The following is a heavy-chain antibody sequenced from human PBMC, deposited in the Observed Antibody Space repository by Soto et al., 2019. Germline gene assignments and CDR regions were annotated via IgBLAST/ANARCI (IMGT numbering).Heavy chain of an antibody. V-gene: IGHV3-9*01. CDR3: AKASRYCSGGSCYLYYYYGMDV. Sequence: PGGSLRLSCAASGFTFDDYAMHWVRQAPGKGLEWVSGISWNSGSIGYADSVKGRFTISRDNAKNSLYLQMSSLRAEDTALYYCAKASRYCSGGSCYLYYYYGMDVWGQGTTVTVSS. CDR2: ISWNSGSI. D-gene: IGHD2-15*01. J-gene: IGHJ6*02. CDR1: GFTFDDYA.